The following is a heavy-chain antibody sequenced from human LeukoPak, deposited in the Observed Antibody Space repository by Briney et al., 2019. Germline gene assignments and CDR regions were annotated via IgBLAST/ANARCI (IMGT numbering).Heavy chain of an antibody. J-gene: IGHJ3*02. CDR1: GGSISSRSFY. Sequence: SETLSLTCTVSGGSISSRSFYWGCIRQPPRTRLEWSGSISYSGSSYYDPSLKSRVTISVDTSKNQFSLKLSSVTAADTAVYYCARSRDSSGYSADAFDTWGQSTLVTVS. V-gene: IGHV4-39*01. CDR2: ISYSGSS. CDR3: ARSRDSSGYSADAFDT. D-gene: IGHD3-22*01.